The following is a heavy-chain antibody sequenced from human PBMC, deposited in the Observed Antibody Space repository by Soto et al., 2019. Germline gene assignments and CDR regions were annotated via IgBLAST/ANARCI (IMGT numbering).Heavy chain of an antibody. J-gene: IGHJ4*02. CDR2: IGTTGDT. CDR1: GFTFSSYD. Sequence: GGSLRLSCSASGFTFSSYDMHWVRQGTGKGLEWVSAIGTTGDTYYAGSVKGRFTISRENAKNSLYLQMNSQRAGDTAIYFCARAIGPTLFDYWGQGTLVT. V-gene: IGHV3-13*04. D-gene: IGHD3-22*01. CDR3: ARAIGPTLFDY.